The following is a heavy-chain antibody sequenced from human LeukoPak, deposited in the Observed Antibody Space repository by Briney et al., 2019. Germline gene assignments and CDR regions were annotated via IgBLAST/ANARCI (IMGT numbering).Heavy chain of an antibody. CDR1: GGTFSSYA. V-gene: IGHV1-69*13. Sequence: GASVKVSCKASGGTFSSYAISRVRQAPGQGLEWMGGIIPIFGTANYAQKFQGRVTITADESTSTAYMELSSLRSEDTAVYYCARDRKRYSSGWYGAFDIWGQGTMVTVSS. CDR2: IIPIFGTA. CDR3: ARDRKRYSSGWYGAFDI. J-gene: IGHJ3*02. D-gene: IGHD6-19*01.